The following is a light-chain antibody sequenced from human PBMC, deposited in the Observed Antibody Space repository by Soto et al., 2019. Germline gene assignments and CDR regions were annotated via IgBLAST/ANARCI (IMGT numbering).Light chain of an antibody. CDR2: EVS. Sequence: QSALTQPASVSGSPGQSITISCTGSSSDIGAYNYVSWYQQHPGKAPKLMIYEVSNRPSGVSNRFSASKSGNTASLTISGLQADDEADYYCCSYTTSSTRVFGGGTKLTVL. CDR1: SSDIGAYNY. V-gene: IGLV2-14*01. J-gene: IGLJ3*02. CDR3: CSYTTSSTRV.